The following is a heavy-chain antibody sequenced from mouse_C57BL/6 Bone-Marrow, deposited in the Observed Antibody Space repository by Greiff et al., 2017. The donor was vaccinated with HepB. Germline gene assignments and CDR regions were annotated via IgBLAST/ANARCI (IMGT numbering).Heavy chain of an antibody. D-gene: IGHD4-1*01. CDR1: GFTFSDYG. CDR2: ISSGSSTI. CDR3: AINWGGDYDAMDY. Sequence: EVQVVESGGGLVKPGGSLKLSCAASGFTFSDYGMHWVRQAPEKGLGWVAYISSGSSTIYYADTVKGRFTISRDNAKNTLFLQMTSLRSEDTAMYYCAINWGGDYDAMDYWGQGTSVTVSS. J-gene: IGHJ4*01. V-gene: IGHV5-17*01.